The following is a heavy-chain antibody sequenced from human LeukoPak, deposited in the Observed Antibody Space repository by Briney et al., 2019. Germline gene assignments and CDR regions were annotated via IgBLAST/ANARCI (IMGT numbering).Heavy chain of an antibody. CDR3: ACREFTSPWSDP. Sequence: GESLKISCKGSGDTFVTYWIGWVRQVPGKGLEWMGVIYPGDSRTRYNPSFQGQVTISADKSISTAYLHWRSLKASDTAMYYCACREFTSPWSDPWGQGTLVTVSS. J-gene: IGHJ5*02. CDR2: IYPGDSRT. V-gene: IGHV5-51*01. CDR1: GDTFVTYW. D-gene: IGHD2-2*01.